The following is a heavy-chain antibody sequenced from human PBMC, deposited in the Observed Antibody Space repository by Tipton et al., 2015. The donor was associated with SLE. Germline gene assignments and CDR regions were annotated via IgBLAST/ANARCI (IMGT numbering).Heavy chain of an antibody. D-gene: IGHD6-13*01. CDR3: ARVSGYDSGWYTWYSDL. CDR2: IYSSGRT. J-gene: IGHJ2*01. CDR1: GGSISSYY. Sequence: GLVKPSETLSLTCTVSGGSISSYYWSWIRQPPGKGLEWIGRIYSSGRTNYNPSLKGRVTMSVETSRNQFSLKLSSVTAADTAVYYCARVSGYDSGWYTWYSDLWGRGTLITVSS. V-gene: IGHV4-4*07.